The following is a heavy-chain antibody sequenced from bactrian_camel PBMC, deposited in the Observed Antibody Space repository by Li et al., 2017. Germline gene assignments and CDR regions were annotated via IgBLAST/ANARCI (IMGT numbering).Heavy chain of an antibody. CDR1: DYSFSRYW. J-gene: IGHJ4*01. CDR2: VTETGASK. Sequence: HVQLVESGGGSVQAGESLRLSCAASDYSFSRYWAWFRQAPGKGVEWVATVTETGASKFYSDSVKGRFTIDRDNVNNLVFLDLSGLKAEDTAMYYCVVGWDCTGPGCPLQGPGTQVTVS. D-gene: IGHD1*01. V-gene: IGHV3S1*01.